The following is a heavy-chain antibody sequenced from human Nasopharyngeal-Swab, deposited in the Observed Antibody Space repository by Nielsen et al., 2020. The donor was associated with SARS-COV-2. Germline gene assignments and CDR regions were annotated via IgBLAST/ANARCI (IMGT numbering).Heavy chain of an antibody. CDR2: ISAYNGNT. CDR3: ARDDSSNYDFWSGYYTGFDC. CDR1: GYTFTSYG. Sequence: ASVKVSCKASGYTFTSYGISWVRQAPGQGLEWMGWISAYNGNTNYAQKLQGRVTMTTDTSTSTAYMELRSLRSADTAVYYCARDDSSNYDFWSGYYTGFDCWSQGTLVTVSS. D-gene: IGHD3-3*01. J-gene: IGHJ4*02. V-gene: IGHV1-18*01.